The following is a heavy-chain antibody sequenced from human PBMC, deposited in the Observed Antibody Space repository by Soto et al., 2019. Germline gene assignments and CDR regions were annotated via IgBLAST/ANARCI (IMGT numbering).Heavy chain of an antibody. CDR2: IYWDDDK. CDR3: AHTTTTVTWWFDP. J-gene: IGHJ5*02. CDR1: GFSLTTSGVG. V-gene: IGHV2-5*02. Sequence: QITLKESGPTLVKPTQTLTLTCTFSGFSLTTSGVGVGWIRQPPGKALEWLARIYWDDDKRYSPSLKSRLTLTTDTSKNTRVLTMPHMDPAETATTFCAHTTTTVTWWFDPWGQGTHVTVSS. D-gene: IGHD4-17*01.